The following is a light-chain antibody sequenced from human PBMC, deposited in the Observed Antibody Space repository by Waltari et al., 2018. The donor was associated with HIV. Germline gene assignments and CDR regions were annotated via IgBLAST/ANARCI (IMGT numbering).Light chain of an antibody. CDR2: DVT. CDR3: SSYTSSSTWV. V-gene: IGLV2-14*03. Sequence: QSALTQPASVSGSPGQSITISCTVTSSDVGAYNYVSWYQQHPGKAPKLIIYDVTNRPSGVSNRFSGSKSGNTASLTISGLQLEDEADYYCSSYTSSSTWVFGGGTKLTVL. CDR1: SSDVGAYNY. J-gene: IGLJ3*02.